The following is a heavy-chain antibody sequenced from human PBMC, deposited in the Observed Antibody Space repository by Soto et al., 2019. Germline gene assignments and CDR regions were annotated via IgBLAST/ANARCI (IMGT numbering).Heavy chain of an antibody. CDR3: ARMEQQLVAFHYGMDV. V-gene: IGHV3-33*01. CDR2: IWYDGSNK. CDR1: GFTFSSYG. D-gene: IGHD6-13*01. J-gene: IGHJ6*02. Sequence: QVQLVESGGGVVQPGRSLRLSCAASGFTFSSYGMHWVRQAPGKELEWVAVIWYDGSNKYYADSVKGRFTISRDNSKNTLYLQMNSLRAEDTAVYYCARMEQQLVAFHYGMDVWGQGTTVTVSS.